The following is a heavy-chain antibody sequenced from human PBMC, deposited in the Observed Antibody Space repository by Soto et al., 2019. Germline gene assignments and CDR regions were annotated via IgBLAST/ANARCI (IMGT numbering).Heavy chain of an antibody. V-gene: IGHV4-59*01. D-gene: IGHD2-15*01. CDR2: IYYSGST. CDR1: GGSISSYY. J-gene: IGHJ4*02. Sequence: QVQLQESGPGLVKPSETLSLTCTVSGGSISSYYWSWIRQPPGKGLEWIGYIYYSGSTNYNPSLKSRVTISVDTSKNQFSLKLSSVTAADTAVYYCASEGYGGKGYWGQGTLVTVSS. CDR3: ASEGYGGKGY.